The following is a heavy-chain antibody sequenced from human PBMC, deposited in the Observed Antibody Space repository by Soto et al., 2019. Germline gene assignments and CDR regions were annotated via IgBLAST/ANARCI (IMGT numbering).Heavy chain of an antibody. D-gene: IGHD3-9*01. CDR2: IWYDGSNK. CDR3: AKDGLYAISPTKGQYYFDY. J-gene: IGHJ4*02. Sequence: QVQLVESGGGVVQPGRSLRLSCAASGFTFSSYGMHWVRQAPGKGLEWVAVIWYDGSNKYYADSVKGRFTISRDNSKNTLYLQMNSLRPEDTAVYYCAKDGLYAISPTKGQYYFDYWGQGTLVTVSS. V-gene: IGHV3-30*18. CDR1: GFTFSSYG.